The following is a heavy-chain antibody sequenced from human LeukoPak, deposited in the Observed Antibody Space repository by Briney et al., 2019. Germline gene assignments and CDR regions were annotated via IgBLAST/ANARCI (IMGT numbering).Heavy chain of an antibody. J-gene: IGHJ3*02. D-gene: IGHD2-15*01. CDR2: INPSGGST. CDR3: ARIDWVARAFDI. CDR1: GYTFTSYY. V-gene: IGHV1-46*01. Sequence: ASVKVSCKASGYTFTSYYMHWVRQAPGQGLEWMGIINPSGGSTSYVQKFQGRVTMTRDMSTSTVYMELSSLRSEDTAVYYCARIDWVARAFDIWGQGTMVTVSS.